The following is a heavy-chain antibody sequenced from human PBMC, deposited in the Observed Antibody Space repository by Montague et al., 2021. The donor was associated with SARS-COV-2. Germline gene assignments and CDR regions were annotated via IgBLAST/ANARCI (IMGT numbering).Heavy chain of an antibody. CDR3: ARMTVAGIPFDY. J-gene: IGHJ4*02. CDR2: IDWDDDK. CDR1: GFSLSTSGMC. Sequence: VKPTQTLTLTCTFSGFSLSTSGMCVSWIRQPPGKALEWLARIDWDDDKYYSTSLKTRLTIYKDTSKNQVVLTMTNMDPVDTATYYCARMTVAGIPFDYWGQGTLVTVSS. D-gene: IGHD6-19*01. V-gene: IGHV2-70*11.